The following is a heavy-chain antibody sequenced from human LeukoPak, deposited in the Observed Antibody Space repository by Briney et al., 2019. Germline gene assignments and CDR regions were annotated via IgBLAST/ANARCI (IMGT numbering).Heavy chain of an antibody. Sequence: GGSLRLSCSVSGFTFSSSAMYWVRQAPGKGLEFVSAISTDGGTTYYGNSVKGRFTISRDNSKNTLDLQMNSLKAEDTAIYYCAKDVRPGGGGMDVWGQGTTVTVSS. CDR1: GFTFSSSA. D-gene: IGHD3-10*02. J-gene: IGHJ6*02. V-gene: IGHV3-64*04. CDR2: ISTDGGTT. CDR3: AKDVRPGGGGMDV.